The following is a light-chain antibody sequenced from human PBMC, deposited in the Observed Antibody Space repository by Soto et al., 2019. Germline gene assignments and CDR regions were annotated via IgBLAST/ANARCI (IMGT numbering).Light chain of an antibody. CDR1: SSDIGAYNY. CDR3: ISYTSSSLYV. CDR2: EVS. J-gene: IGLJ1*01. V-gene: IGLV2-14*01. Sequence: QSVLTQPASVSGSPGQSNTISCTGTSSDIGAYNYVSWYQQYPGKAPKVMIFEVSHRPSGVSNRFSGSKSDNTASLTISGLQAEDEADYYCISYTSSSLYVFGTGTKLTVL.